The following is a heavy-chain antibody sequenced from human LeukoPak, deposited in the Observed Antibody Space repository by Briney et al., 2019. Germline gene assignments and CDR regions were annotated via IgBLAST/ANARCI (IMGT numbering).Heavy chain of an antibody. D-gene: IGHD3-3*01. Sequence: GRSLRLSCAASGFTFSSYAMHWVRQAPGKGLEWVAVISYDGSNKYYADSVKGRFTISRDNSKNTLYLQMNSLRAEDTAVYYCAKAGGITIFGIVNPHFDYWGQGTLVTVSS. CDR2: ISYDGSNK. J-gene: IGHJ4*02. CDR3: AKAGGITIFGIVNPHFDY. CDR1: GFTFSSYA. V-gene: IGHV3-30-3*01.